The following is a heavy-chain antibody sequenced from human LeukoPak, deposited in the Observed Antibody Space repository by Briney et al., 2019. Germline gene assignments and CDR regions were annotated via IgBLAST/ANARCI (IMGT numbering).Heavy chain of an antibody. V-gene: IGHV4-59*12. D-gene: IGHD3-22*01. Sequence: SETLSLTCTVSGGSISSYYWSWIRQPPGKGLEWIGYIYYSGSTNYNPSLKSRVTISVDKSKNQFSLKLSSVTAADTAVYYCASRSPRDYDSSGYYLDAFDIWGQGTMVTVSS. CDR2: IYYSGST. CDR3: ASRSPRDYDSSGYYLDAFDI. CDR1: GGSISSYY. J-gene: IGHJ3*02.